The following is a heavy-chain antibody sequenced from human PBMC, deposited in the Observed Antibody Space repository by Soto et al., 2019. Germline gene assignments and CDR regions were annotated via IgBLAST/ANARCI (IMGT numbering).Heavy chain of an antibody. J-gene: IGHJ5*02. Sequence: ASVKVSCKVSGYTLTELSMHWVRQAPGKGLEWMGGFDPEDGETIYAQRFQGRVTMTEDTSTDTAYMELSSLRSEDTAVYYCATVRITMIVRWFDPWGQGTLVTVSS. CDR1: GYTLTELS. D-gene: IGHD3-22*01. V-gene: IGHV1-24*01. CDR3: ATVRITMIVRWFDP. CDR2: FDPEDGET.